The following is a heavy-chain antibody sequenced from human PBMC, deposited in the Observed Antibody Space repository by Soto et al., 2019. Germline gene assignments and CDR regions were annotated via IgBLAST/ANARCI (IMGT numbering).Heavy chain of an antibody. CDR2: IYYSGST. CDR1: GGSISSGGYY. V-gene: IGHV4-31*03. CDR3: ARVRGYDPDVYYYYYYMDV. J-gene: IGHJ6*03. Sequence: SETLSLTCTVSGGSISSGGYYWSWIRQHPGKGLEWIGYIYYSGSTYYNPSLKSRVTISVDTSKNQFSLKLSSVTAADTAVYYCARVRGYDPDVYYYYYYMDVWGKGTTVTVSS. D-gene: IGHD5-12*01.